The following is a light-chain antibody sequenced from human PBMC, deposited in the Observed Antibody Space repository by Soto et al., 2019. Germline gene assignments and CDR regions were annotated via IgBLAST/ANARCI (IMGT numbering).Light chain of an antibody. Sequence: QSVLTQPASVSGSPGQSITISCTGTSSDVGGYNYVSWYLHHPGKAPKLMIYDVSNRPSGVSNRFSGSKSGNTASLTISGLQAEDEAEYYCSAYTSSGSLYVFGTGTKLTVL. CDR1: SSDVGGYNY. J-gene: IGLJ1*01. V-gene: IGLV2-14*03. CDR2: DVS. CDR3: SAYTSSGSLYV.